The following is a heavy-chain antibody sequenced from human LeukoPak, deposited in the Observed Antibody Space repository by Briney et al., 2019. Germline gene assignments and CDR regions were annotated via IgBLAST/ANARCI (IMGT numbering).Heavy chain of an antibody. D-gene: IGHD1-7*01. V-gene: IGHV3-48*01. J-gene: IGHJ4*02. CDR3: ARDSDWNYVFDY. Sequence: GGSLRLSCAASGFTFSSYSMNWVRQAPGKGLEWVSSISSSSSTIYYADSVKGRFTISRDNAKNSLYLQMNSLRAEDTAVYYCARDSDWNYVFDYWGQGTLVTVSS. CDR1: GFTFSSYS. CDR2: ISSSSSTI.